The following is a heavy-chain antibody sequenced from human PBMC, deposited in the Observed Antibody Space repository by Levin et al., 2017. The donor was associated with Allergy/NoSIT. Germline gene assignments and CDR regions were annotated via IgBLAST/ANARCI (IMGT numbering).Heavy chain of an antibody. D-gene: IGHD6-6*01. CDR3: ARRSSITGRSGLDY. CDR1: GYSFPNYG. Sequence: ASVKVSCKTSGYSFPNYGVSWVRQVPGQGLEWMGWISGYNENTNYAEKFKGRVTMTIDTSTTTAYMEVRTLRSDDTAVYYCARRSSITGRSGLDYWGQGTLVTVSS. V-gene: IGHV1-18*01. CDR2: ISGYNENT. J-gene: IGHJ4*02.